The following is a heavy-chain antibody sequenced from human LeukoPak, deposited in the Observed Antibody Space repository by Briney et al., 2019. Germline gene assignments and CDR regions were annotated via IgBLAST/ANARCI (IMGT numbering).Heavy chain of an antibody. D-gene: IGHD6-19*01. V-gene: IGHV1-2*02. CDR3: ARVGSSGWYVHPTLDY. CDR1: GGTFSSYA. CDR2: INPNSGDT. Sequence: ASVKVSCKASGGTFSSYAISWVRQAPGQGLEWMGWINPNSGDTNYAQKFQGRVTVTRDTSISTAYMELGRLRSDDTAVYYCARVGSSGWYVHPTLDYWGQGTLVTVSS. J-gene: IGHJ4*02.